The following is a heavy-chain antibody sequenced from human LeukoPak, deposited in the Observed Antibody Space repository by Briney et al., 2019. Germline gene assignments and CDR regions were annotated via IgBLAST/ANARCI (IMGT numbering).Heavy chain of an antibody. Sequence: KPSETLSLTCTVSGGSISSYYWSWIRQPAGKGLEWIGRIYTSGSTNYNPSLKSRVTMSVDTSKNQFSLKLSSVTAADTAVYYCARVAPPEYSSSSDAFDIWGQGTMVTVSS. V-gene: IGHV4-4*07. CDR3: ARVAPPEYSSSSDAFDI. CDR2: IYTSGST. D-gene: IGHD6-6*01. J-gene: IGHJ3*02. CDR1: GGSISSYY.